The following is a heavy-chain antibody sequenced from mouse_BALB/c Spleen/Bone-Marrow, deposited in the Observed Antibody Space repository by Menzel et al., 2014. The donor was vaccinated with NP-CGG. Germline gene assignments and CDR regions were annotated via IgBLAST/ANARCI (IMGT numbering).Heavy chain of an antibody. CDR2: INPSIGYT. D-gene: IGHD1-1*01. J-gene: IGHJ2*01. CDR1: GYIFTSYT. CDR3: AREGTYYAYFDY. Sequence: QVQLKDSAAELARPGASVKLSCKASGYIFTSYTIQWIKQRPGQGLEWIGYINPSIGYTEYNQKFKDKTPLTADTSSSTTYMQLSSLTSEASAVYYCAREGTYYAYFDYWGQGPPLTVSS. V-gene: IGHV1-4*02.